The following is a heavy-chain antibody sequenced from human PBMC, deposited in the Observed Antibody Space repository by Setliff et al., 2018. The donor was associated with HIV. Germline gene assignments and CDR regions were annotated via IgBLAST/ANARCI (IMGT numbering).Heavy chain of an antibody. CDR3: ARQTGYSGYGGVFAN. V-gene: IGHV3-21*05. CDR2: ITGSSSYT. J-gene: IGHJ4*02. D-gene: IGHD5-12*01. CDR1: GFTFSSYS. Sequence: PGGSLRLSCAASGFTFSSYSMNWVRQAPGKGLEWVSYITGSSSYTNYADSVKGRFTISRDNAKNSMYLQMNSLRAEDTAVYYCARQTGYSGYGGVFANWGQGTMVTVSS.